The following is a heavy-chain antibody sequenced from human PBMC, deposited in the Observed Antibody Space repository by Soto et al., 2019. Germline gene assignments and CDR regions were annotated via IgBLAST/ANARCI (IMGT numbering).Heavy chain of an antibody. CDR3: AKLRLATYDFWGGCDS. CDR1: GFTFNDYA. Sequence: QVQLVESGGGVVQPGRSLKLSCLASGFTFNDYAMQWVRQAPGKGLEWVALISYDESNKDYADSVKGRFTISRDNSKNALYLQINSLRSEDTAVYYCAKLRLATYDFWGGCDSWGQGTLVTVSS. D-gene: IGHD3-3*01. V-gene: IGHV3-30*18. CDR2: ISYDESNK. J-gene: IGHJ4*02.